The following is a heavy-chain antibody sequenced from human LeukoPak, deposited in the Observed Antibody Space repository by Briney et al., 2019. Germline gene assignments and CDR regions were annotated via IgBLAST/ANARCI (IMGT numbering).Heavy chain of an antibody. D-gene: IGHD3-10*01. V-gene: IGHV3-13*01. CDR3: AKSTRGSGSYGYLDH. CDR1: GFTFSSYD. CDR2: IGTAGDT. Sequence: GGSLRLSCAASGFTFSSYDMHWVRQATGKGLEWVSAIGTAGDTYYPGSVKGRFTISRENAKNSLYLQMNSLRAEDTAAYYCAKSTRGSGSYGYLDHWGQGTLVTVSS. J-gene: IGHJ4*02.